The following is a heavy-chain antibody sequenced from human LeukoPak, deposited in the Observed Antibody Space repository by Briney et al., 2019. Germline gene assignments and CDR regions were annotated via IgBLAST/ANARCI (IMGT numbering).Heavy chain of an antibody. D-gene: IGHD2-8*01. CDR3: AKAQNVIMVHAPLVY. CDR1: GFTFSSYA. CDR2: ISGSGNTV. J-gene: IGHJ4*02. Sequence: GGSLRLSCAASGFTFSSYAMSWVRQAPGKGLEWVSVISGSGNTVYYADSVKGRVTISRDNSKNTLYLQMNSLRDEDTAKYYCAKAQNVIMVHAPLVYWGKGTLVTVSS. V-gene: IGHV3-23*01.